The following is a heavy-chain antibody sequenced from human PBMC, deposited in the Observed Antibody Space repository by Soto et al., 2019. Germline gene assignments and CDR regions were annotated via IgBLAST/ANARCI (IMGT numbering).Heavy chain of an antibody. CDR2: IKTSAGGGAT. D-gene: IGHD2-15*01. V-gene: IGHV3-15*07. Sequence: VQLVQSGVEVQKPGGSLRLSCVASGFSFNEAWMNWVRQAPGEGLEWVGRIKTSAGGGATDYAAPVQGRFTISRDDSKNALYLHMNSLRTEDTAIYYCTTGSVEGIWGQGTTVTVSS. J-gene: IGHJ6*02. CDR1: GFSFNEAW. CDR3: TTGSVEGI.